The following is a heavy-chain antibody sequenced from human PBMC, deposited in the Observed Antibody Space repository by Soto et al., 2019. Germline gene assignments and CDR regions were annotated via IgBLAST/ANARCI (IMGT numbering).Heavy chain of an antibody. Sequence: QVQLVQSGAEVKKPGASVKVSCKASGYTFTSYYMHWVRQAPGQGLEWMGIINPSGGSTSYAQKCQGRVTMTRDTSTSTVYMEQSSVRSEDTAVYYCARVKLNSSGWDRKTPFDYWGQGTLVTVSS. V-gene: IGHV1-46*03. CDR3: ARVKLNSSGWDRKTPFDY. J-gene: IGHJ4*02. CDR1: GYTFTSYY. CDR2: INPSGGST. D-gene: IGHD6-19*01.